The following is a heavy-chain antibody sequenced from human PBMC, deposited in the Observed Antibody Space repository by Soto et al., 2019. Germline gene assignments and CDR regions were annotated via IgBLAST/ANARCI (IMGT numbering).Heavy chain of an antibody. CDR3: ARDGTSSGWYNGFDY. V-gene: IGHV3-66*01. CDR1: GFTVRSNY. Sequence: EVQLVESGGGLVQPGGSLRLSCAASGFTVRSNYMSWVRQAPGKGLEWVSGIYGGGSTYYADSVKGRFTISRDNSKNTLYLQMNSLRAEDTAVYYCARDGTSSGWYNGFDYWGQGTLVTVSS. CDR2: IYGGGST. J-gene: IGHJ4*02. D-gene: IGHD6-19*01.